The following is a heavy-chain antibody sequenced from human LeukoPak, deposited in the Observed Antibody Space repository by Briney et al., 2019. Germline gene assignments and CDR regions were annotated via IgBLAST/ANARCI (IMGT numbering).Heavy chain of an antibody. V-gene: IGHV3-48*03. CDR3: AKDRGYLNWNWFDP. Sequence: GGSLRLSCAASGFTFSSYEMNWVRQAPGKGLEWVSYISSGSTIYDADSVKGRFTISRDNSKNTLYLQMNSLRAEDTAVYYCAKDRGYLNWNWFDPWGQGTLVTVSS. CDR2: ISSGSTI. J-gene: IGHJ5*02. D-gene: IGHD3-10*01. CDR1: GFTFSSYE.